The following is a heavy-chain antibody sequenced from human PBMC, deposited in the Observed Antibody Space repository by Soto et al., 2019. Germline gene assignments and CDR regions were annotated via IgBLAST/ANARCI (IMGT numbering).Heavy chain of an antibody. CDR3: ARDGHKFDFDY. J-gene: IGHJ4*02. Sequence: GASVKVSCKASGGGNLRDYRTTWVRRAPGQGLEWMGGIIPKLGSANYSQKFRDRVAVSRDTSTNTVYMELSNLRSDDTAIYYCARDGHKFDFDYWGQGTLVTVSS. CDR1: GGGNLRDYR. CDR2: IIPKLGSA. D-gene: IGHD3-10*01. V-gene: IGHV1-69*10.